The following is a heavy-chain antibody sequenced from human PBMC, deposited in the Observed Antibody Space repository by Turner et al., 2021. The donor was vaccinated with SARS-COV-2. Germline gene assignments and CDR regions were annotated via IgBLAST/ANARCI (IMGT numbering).Heavy chain of an antibody. CDR1: GCSISSYY. V-gene: IGHV4-59*08. CDR2: IYYSGST. D-gene: IGHD6-19*01. Sequence: QVQLQESGPGLVKPSETLSLTCTVAGCSISSYYWSWIRQPPGKGLEWIGYIYYSGSTNYNPSLKSRVTISVDTSKNQFSLKLSSVTAADTAVYYCARQSSGWYLPYFDYWGQGTLVTVSS. CDR3: ARQSSGWYLPYFDY. J-gene: IGHJ4*02.